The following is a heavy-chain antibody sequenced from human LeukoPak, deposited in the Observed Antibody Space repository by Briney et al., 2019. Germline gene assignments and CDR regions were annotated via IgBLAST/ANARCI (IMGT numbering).Heavy chain of an antibody. CDR2: INPNSGGT. CDR1: GYTFSGYY. V-gene: IGHV1-2*02. CDR3: ARSRNPIDY. J-gene: IGHJ4*02. Sequence: ASVKVSCEASGYTFSGYYMNWVRQAPGQGLEWMGWINPNSGGTNYAQKFQGRVTMTRDTSVSTAYMDLSRLRSDDTAVYYCARSRNPIDYWGEGPLVTVSS.